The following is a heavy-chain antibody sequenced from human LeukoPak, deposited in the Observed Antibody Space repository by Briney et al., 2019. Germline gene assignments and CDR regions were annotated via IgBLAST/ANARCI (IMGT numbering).Heavy chain of an antibody. CDR3: AKEGRTAVAYPDYMDV. CDR2: IRYDGSNK. V-gene: IGHV3-30*02. CDR1: GFTFSSYG. Sequence: GGSLRLSCAASGFTFSSYGMHWVRQAPGKGLEWVAFIRYDGSNKYYADSVKGRFTISRDNSKNTLYLQMNSLRAEDTAVYYCAKEGRTAVAYPDYMDVWGKGTTVTISS. D-gene: IGHD6-19*01. J-gene: IGHJ6*03.